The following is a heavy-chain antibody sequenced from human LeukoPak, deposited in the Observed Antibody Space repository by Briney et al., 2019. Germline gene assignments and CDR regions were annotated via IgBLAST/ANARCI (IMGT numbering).Heavy chain of an antibody. V-gene: IGHV3-30*18. CDR3: AKDVHSYGLYYFDY. CDR2: ISYDGSNK. Sequence: GGSLRLSCAASGFTFSSYGMHWVRQAPGKGLEWVAVISYDGSNKYYADSVKGRFTISRDNSKNTLYLQMNSLRAEDTAVYYCAKDVHSYGLYYFDYWGQGTLVTVSS. J-gene: IGHJ4*02. CDR1: GFTFSSYG. D-gene: IGHD5-18*01.